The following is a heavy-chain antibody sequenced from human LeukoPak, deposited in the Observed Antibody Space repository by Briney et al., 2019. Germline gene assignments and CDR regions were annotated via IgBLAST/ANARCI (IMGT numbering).Heavy chain of an antibody. Sequence: GGSLRLSCAVSGFTVSNNYMSWVRQAPGKGLEWVSVIYSTGGIHYADSVKGRFTISRDSSKNTLFLQMSNPRAEDTAVYYCARFYFDSSGQNSRAYWGQGTQVTVSA. D-gene: IGHD3-22*01. CDR3: ARFYFDSSGQNSRAY. V-gene: IGHV3-66*01. CDR2: IYSTGGI. J-gene: IGHJ4*02. CDR1: GFTVSNNY.